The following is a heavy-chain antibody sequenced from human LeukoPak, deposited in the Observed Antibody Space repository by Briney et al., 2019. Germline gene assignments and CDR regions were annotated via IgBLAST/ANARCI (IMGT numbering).Heavy chain of an antibody. J-gene: IGHJ3*02. CDR3: ARGAPIYDSSGPGAFDI. CDR2: IWYDGSNK. Sequence: GGSLRLSCAASGFTFSSYGMHWVRQAPGKGLEWVAVIWYDGSNKYYADSVEGRFTISRDNSKNTLYLQMNSLRAEDTAVYYCARGAPIYDSSGPGAFDIWGQGTMVTVSS. D-gene: IGHD3-22*01. V-gene: IGHV3-33*01. CDR1: GFTFSSYG.